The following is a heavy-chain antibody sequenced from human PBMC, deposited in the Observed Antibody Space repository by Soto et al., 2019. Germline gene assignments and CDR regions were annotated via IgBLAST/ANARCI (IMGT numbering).Heavy chain of an antibody. CDR1: GGTFSSYT. CDR2: IIPIFGTT. Sequence: SVKVSCKASGGTFSSYTINWVRQAPGQGLEWMGGIIPIFGTTNYAKKFQGRVTITADESTSTAYMGLSSLRSEDTAVYYCTRYASSGNNSVWYTFDPWATEPWSPSPQ. J-gene: IGHJ5*02. V-gene: IGHV1-69*13. CDR3: TRYASSGNNSVWYTFDP. D-gene: IGHD6-19*01.